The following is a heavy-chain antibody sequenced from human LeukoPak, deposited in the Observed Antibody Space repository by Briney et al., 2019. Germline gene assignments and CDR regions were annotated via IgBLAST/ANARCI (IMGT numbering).Heavy chain of an antibody. J-gene: IGHJ4*02. D-gene: IGHD5-18*01. CDR2: INKDVTS. V-gene: IGHV3-74*01. CDR1: GFTFSSYW. CDR3: ARGYTYGSIDY. Sequence: PGGSLRLSCAASGFTFSSYWMYWVRHAPGKGLVWVSRINKDVTSTYADSVKGRFTMSRDNAKNTLYLQMNSLRADDTAVYYCARGYTYGSIDYWGQGTLVTVSS.